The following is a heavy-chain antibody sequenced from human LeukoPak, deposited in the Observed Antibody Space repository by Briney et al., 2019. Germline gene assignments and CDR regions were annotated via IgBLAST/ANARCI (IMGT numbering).Heavy chain of an antibody. Sequence: ASVKVSCKASGYTFTSYGISWVRQAPGQGLEWMGWISAYNGNTNYAQKLQGRVTMTTDTSTSTAYMELRSLRSDDTAVYYCASSGAAAGSGKSFDYWGQGTLVTVSS. J-gene: IGHJ4*02. D-gene: IGHD6-13*01. CDR1: GYTFTSYG. V-gene: IGHV1-18*01. CDR2: ISAYNGNT. CDR3: ASSGAAAGSGKSFDY.